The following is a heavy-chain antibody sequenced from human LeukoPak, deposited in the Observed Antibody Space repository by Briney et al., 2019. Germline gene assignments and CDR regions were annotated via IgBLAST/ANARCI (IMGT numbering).Heavy chain of an antibody. CDR2: IDYDGSIT. V-gene: IGHV3-74*01. J-gene: IGHJ4*02. CDR1: GFTFSSYW. Sequence: GGSLRLSCAASGFTFSSYWIHWVRQVPGKGLVWVSRIDYDGSITNYADSVKGRFTISRDNARNTLYLQMNSLRVDDTAVYYCVKDLGGNYDYWGQGTLVTVSS. D-gene: IGHD1-7*01. CDR3: VKDLGGNYDY.